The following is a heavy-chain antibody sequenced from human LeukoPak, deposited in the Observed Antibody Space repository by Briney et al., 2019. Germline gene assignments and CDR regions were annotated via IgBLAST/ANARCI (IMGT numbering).Heavy chain of an antibody. CDR1: GGTFSSYA. CDR2: IIPILGIA. J-gene: IGHJ4*02. V-gene: IGHV1-69*04. Sequence: GSSVKVSCKASGGTFSSYAISWVRQAPGQGLEWMGRIIPILGIANYAQKFQGRVTITADKSTSTAYMELSSLRSEDTAVYYCARGLGSSSPDYWGQGTLVTVSS. CDR3: ARGLGSSSPDY. D-gene: IGHD6-13*01.